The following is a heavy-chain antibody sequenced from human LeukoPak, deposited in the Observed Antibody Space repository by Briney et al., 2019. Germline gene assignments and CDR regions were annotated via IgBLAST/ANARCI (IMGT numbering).Heavy chain of an antibody. CDR2: INVGNGHT. CDR3: ARDYYDSSGARWFDP. J-gene: IGHJ5*02. V-gene: IGHV1-3*03. D-gene: IGHD3-22*01. Sequence: VASVKVSCKTSGYIFTNYAMHLVRQAPGQGLELMGWINVGNGHTKYSQDFQGRVTITRDTSATSVYMEVSSLRTADMAVYFCARDYYDSSGARWFDPWGQGTLVTVTS. CDR1: GYIFTNYA.